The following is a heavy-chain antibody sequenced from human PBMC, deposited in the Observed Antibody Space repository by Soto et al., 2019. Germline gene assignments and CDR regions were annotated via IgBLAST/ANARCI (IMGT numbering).Heavy chain of an antibody. CDR1: GGSISSSSYY. J-gene: IGHJ4*02. CDR2: IYYSGST. V-gene: IGHV4-39*01. Sequence: QLQLQESGPGLVKPSETLSLTCTVSGGSISSSSYYWGWIRQPPGKGLEWIGSIYYSGSTYYNPSLKSRVTPSVDTSKNQFSLKLSSVSAADTAVYSCARSMRGYCTNGVCYKSFVDYWGQGTLVTVSS. D-gene: IGHD2-8*01. CDR3: ARSMRGYCTNGVCYKSFVDY.